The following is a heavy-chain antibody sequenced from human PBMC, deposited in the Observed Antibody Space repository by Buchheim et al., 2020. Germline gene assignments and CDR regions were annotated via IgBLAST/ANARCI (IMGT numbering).Heavy chain of an antibody. Sequence: QVQLVESGGGVVQPGRSLRLSCAASGFTFSSYGMHWVRQAPGKGLEWVAVIWYDGSNKYYADSVKGRFTISRDNSKHPLYLQMNSLRAEDTAVYYCARSMVRGPSRLHYCGMDVWGQGTT. CDR2: IWYDGSNK. J-gene: IGHJ6*02. D-gene: IGHD3-10*01. CDR3: ARSMVRGPSRLHYCGMDV. CDR1: GFTFSSYG. V-gene: IGHV3-33*01.